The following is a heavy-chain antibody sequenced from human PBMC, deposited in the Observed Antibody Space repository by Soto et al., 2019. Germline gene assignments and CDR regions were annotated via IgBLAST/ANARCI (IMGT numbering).Heavy chain of an antibody. V-gene: IGHV4-59*01. CDR1: GASISSYY. CDR3: ARVPFVGYFDWLDP. D-gene: IGHD3-9*01. J-gene: IGHJ5*02. CDR2: MHHTQGT. Sequence: PSETLYLTCSVSGASISSYYWTWIRQPPGGGLEWIGYMHHTQGTNDNPSLRGRVHMSIDTSMNQFSLRLTSVTAADTAVYYCARVPFVGYFDWLDPWGHGTLVTVSS.